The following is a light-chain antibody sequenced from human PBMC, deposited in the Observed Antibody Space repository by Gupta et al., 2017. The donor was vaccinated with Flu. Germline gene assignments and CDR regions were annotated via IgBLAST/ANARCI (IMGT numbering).Light chain of an antibody. CDR2: MVS. CDR3: QQDANVPLA. CDR1: QPVLSSPNDKTY. J-gene: IGKJ3*01. Sequence: EIVMMHPPDSLAVSLRERATINCKSSQPVLSSPNDKTYLAWYQQKPGQPPRLLIYMVSTRDSGVPDRFSGRGSGTDFTLTISSLQAEDVAFYYCQQDANVPLAFGHGTKVDIK. V-gene: IGKV4-1*01.